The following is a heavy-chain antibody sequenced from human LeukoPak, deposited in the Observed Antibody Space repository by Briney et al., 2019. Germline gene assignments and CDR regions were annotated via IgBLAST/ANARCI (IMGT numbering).Heavy chain of an antibody. D-gene: IGHD3-22*01. CDR2: ISAYNGNT. J-gene: IGHJ3*02. CDR3: AREGDYYDSSGQGAFDI. CDR1: GYTFTSYG. Sequence: ASVKVSCKASGYTFTSYGISWVRQAPGQGLEWMGWISAYNGNTNYAQKLQGRVTMTTDTSTSTAYMELRSLRSDDTAVCYCAREGDYYDSSGQGAFDIWGQGTMVTVSS. V-gene: IGHV1-18*01.